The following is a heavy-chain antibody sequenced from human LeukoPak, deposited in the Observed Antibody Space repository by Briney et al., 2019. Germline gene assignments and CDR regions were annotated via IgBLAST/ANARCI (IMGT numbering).Heavy chain of an antibody. Sequence: ASVKVSCKAAGNPFISFGISWVRQAPGQGLEWMGWISAYNGKTEFAQRFQDRVTMTTDTSTTTAYMELRSLRSDDTAMYYCARDHKDVYGSGSYKLWGQGTRVTVSS. D-gene: IGHD3-10*01. CDR2: ISAYNGKT. V-gene: IGHV1-18*01. CDR1: GNPFISFG. J-gene: IGHJ4*02. CDR3: ARDHKDVYGSGSYKL.